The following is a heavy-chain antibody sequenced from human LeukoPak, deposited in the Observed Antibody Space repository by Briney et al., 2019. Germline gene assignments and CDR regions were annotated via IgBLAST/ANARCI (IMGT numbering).Heavy chain of an antibody. V-gene: IGHV4-30-4*01. D-gene: IGHD3-10*01. J-gene: IGHJ5*02. CDR2: IYYSGST. CDR3: ARDRLLWFGESWRWFDP. Sequence: SETLSLTCTVSGGSISSGDYYWSWIRQPPGKGLEWIGYIYYSGSTYYNPSLKSRVTISVDTSKNQFSLKLSSVTAADTAVYYCARDRLLWFGESWRWFDPWGQGTLVTVSS. CDR1: GGSISSGDYY.